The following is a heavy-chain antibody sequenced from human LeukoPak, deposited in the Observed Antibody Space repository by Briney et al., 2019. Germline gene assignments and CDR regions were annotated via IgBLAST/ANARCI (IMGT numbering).Heavy chain of an antibody. V-gene: IGHV4-31*03. D-gene: IGHD2/OR15-2a*01. CDR1: GGSISNGGYY. Sequence: PSQTLSLTCTVSGGSISNGGYYWSWLRQHPGKGLEWIGYIYYNGRINYNPSLKSRIAISVDTSKNQFSLKLSSVTAADTAVYYCARRVGAFLTYYFDYWGQGTRVTVSS. CDR2: IYYNGRI. J-gene: IGHJ4*02. CDR3: ARRVGAFLTYYFDY.